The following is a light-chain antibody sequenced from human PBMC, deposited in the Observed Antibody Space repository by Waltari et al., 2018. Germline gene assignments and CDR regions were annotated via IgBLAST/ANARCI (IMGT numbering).Light chain of an antibody. CDR1: QRVSSSY. Sequence: EIVLTQSPGTLSLSPGERVTLSCRASQRVSSSYLAWYQQKPGQAPRLLIYGASSRATGIPDMFSGSGSGTDFTLTISRLEPEDFAVYYCQQYGSSPRTFGQGTKLEIK. J-gene: IGKJ2*01. CDR3: QQYGSSPRT. CDR2: GAS. V-gene: IGKV3-20*01.